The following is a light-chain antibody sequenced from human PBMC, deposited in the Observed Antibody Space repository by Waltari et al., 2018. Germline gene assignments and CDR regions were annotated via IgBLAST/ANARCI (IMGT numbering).Light chain of an antibody. CDR1: SSDVGGYNY. V-gene: IGLV2-11*01. CDR2: DIN. CDR3: CSYVGSNIYWV. J-gene: IGLJ3*02. Sequence: QSALTQPRSVSGSPGQSVTISCTGTSSDVGGYNYVSWYPPHPEKAPKLIIYDINKRPSGVPGPCSGSNAGNTASLTISGLQAEDEADYYCCSYVGSNIYWVFGGGTKLTVL.